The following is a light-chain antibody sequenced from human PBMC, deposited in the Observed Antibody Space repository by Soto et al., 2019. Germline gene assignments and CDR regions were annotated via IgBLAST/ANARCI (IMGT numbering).Light chain of an antibody. J-gene: IGKJ5*01. Sequence: DIQMTQSPSSLSASVGDRVTITCQASQDIRYYLNWFQQKPGKAPKVLIYDASRLETGVPSRFSGSGSWNHFSLAISSLQPEDIATDFWQQYDSLPITFGQGTRLEIK. CDR1: QDIRYY. CDR3: QQYDSLPIT. CDR2: DAS. V-gene: IGKV1-33*01.